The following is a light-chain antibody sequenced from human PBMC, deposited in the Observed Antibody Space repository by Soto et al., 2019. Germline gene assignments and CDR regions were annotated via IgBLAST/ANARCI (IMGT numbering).Light chain of an antibody. CDR3: RSYTIINTLVV. CDR1: RSDVGGYNY. Sequence: QSALTQPASVSGSPGQSITISCTGTRSDVGGYNYVSWYQQHPGKAPKVMIYDVSNRPSGVSNRFSGSNSGNTDSLTISGLRAEDESDYYCRSYTIINTLVVFGGGTQLTVL. CDR2: DVS. J-gene: IGLJ2*01. V-gene: IGLV2-14*01.